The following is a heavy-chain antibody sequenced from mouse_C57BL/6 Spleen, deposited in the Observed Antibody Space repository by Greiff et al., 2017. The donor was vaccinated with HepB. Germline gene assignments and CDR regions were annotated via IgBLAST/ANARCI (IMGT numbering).Heavy chain of an antibody. V-gene: IGHV14-3*01. D-gene: IGHD2-1*01. Sequence: EVMLVESVAELVRPGASVKLSCTASGFNIKNTYMHWVKQRPEQGLEWIGRIDPANGNTKYAPKFQGKATITADTSSNTAYLQLSSLTSEDTAIYYCARIYGNYGTTYYAMDYWGQGTSVTVSS. CDR3: ARIYGNYGTTYYAMDY. CDR1: GFNIKNTY. J-gene: IGHJ4*01. CDR2: IDPANGNT.